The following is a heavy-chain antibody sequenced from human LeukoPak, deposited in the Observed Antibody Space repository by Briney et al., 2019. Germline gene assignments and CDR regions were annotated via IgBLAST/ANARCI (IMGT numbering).Heavy chain of an antibody. CDR1: GFTFSGYG. V-gene: IGHV3-30*02. Sequence: GGSLRLSCAASGFTFSGYGMHWVRQAPGKGLEWVAFIRYDGSNKYYADSVKGRYTISRDNSKNTLYLQMNSLRAEDTAVYYCAKDYQYYYDSSGYFLDYWGQGTLVTVSS. CDR2: IRYDGSNK. CDR3: AKDYQYYYDSSGYFLDY. J-gene: IGHJ4*02. D-gene: IGHD3-22*01.